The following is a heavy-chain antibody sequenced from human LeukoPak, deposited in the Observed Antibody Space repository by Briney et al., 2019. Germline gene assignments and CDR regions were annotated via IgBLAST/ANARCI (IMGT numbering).Heavy chain of an antibody. V-gene: IGHV4-61*02. CDR1: GGSTNSGSYY. CDR3: ARHYYGSENYYFDF. Sequence: SETLSLTCTGSGGSTNSGSYYWSWIRQPAGKGLEWIGRIHSSGTTNYKSSLKSRVTILVDTPRNQFSLKLTSVTAADTAVYYCARHYYGSENYYFDFWGQGTLVTVSS. J-gene: IGHJ4*02. CDR2: IHSSGTT. D-gene: IGHD3-10*01.